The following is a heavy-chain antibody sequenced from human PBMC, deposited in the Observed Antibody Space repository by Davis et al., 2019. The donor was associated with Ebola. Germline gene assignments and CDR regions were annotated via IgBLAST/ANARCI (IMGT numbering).Heavy chain of an antibody. CDR2: ITANSLGI. V-gene: IGHV3-23*01. CDR3: AKLGGTLVSPADD. CDR1: GFTFSSYW. J-gene: IGHJ4*02. D-gene: IGHD4-23*01. Sequence: GGSLRLSCAASGFTFSSYWMSWVRQAPGKGLEWVSEITANSLGIYYAASVKGRFTISRDNSKNTLYLQMNSLRAEDTAVYSCAKLGGTLVSPADDWGQGTLVTVSS.